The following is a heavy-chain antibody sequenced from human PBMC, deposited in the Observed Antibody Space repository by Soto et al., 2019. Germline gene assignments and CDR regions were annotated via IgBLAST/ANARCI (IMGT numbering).Heavy chain of an antibody. CDR2: IDPSDSQT. Sequence: PGKSLKLSCKGSGYSFAGYWITWVRQKPGKGLEWMGRIDPSDSQTYYSPSFRGHVTISVTKSITTVFLQWSSLRASDTAMYYCARQIYDSDTGPNFQYYFDSWGQGTPVTVS. J-gene: IGHJ4*02. CDR1: GYSFAGYW. D-gene: IGHD3-22*01. CDR3: ARQIYDSDTGPNFQYYFDS. V-gene: IGHV5-10-1*01.